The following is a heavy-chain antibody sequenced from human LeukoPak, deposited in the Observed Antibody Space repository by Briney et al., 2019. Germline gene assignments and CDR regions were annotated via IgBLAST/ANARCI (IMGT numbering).Heavy chain of an antibody. CDR1: GGSISSYY. Sequence: SETLSLTCTVSGGSISSYYWSWIRQPPGKGLEWIGYIYYSGSTNYNPSLKSRVTISVDTSKNQFSLKLSSVTAADTAVYYCARGAVGLVGATTSLDYWGQGTLVTVSS. D-gene: IGHD1-26*01. V-gene: IGHV4-59*01. CDR3: ARGAVGLVGATTSLDY. J-gene: IGHJ4*02. CDR2: IYYSGST.